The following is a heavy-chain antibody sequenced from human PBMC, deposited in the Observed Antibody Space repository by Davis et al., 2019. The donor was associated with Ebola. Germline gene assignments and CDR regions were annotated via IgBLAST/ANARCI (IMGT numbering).Heavy chain of an antibody. CDR2: IKQDGSEK. CDR3: ARDNWHYDILTGYSRDAFDI. CDR1: GFTFSSYW. J-gene: IGHJ3*02. Sequence: GGSLRLSCAASGFTFSSYWMSWVRQAPGKGLEWVANIKQDGSEKYYVDSVKGRFTISRDNAKNSLYLQMNSLRAEDTAVYYCARDNWHYDILTGYSRDAFDIWGQGTMVTVSS. D-gene: IGHD3-9*01. V-gene: IGHV3-7*01.